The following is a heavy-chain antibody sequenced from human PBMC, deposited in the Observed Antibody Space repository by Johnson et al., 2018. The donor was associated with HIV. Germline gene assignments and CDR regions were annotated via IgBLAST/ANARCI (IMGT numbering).Heavy chain of an antibody. CDR1: GFTFSSHD. J-gene: IGHJ3*02. V-gene: IGHV3-30*18. Sequence: QMLLVESGGGVVQPGRSLRVSCGASGFTFSSHDMHWVRQAPGKGLEWVAVISYDGSNQYCADSVKGRFTISRDNSKKTVYLQMNSLGPEDTAVYYCAKPPSMGADAFDIWGQGTMVTVSS. D-gene: IGHD3-16*01. CDR2: ISYDGSNQ. CDR3: AKPPSMGADAFDI.